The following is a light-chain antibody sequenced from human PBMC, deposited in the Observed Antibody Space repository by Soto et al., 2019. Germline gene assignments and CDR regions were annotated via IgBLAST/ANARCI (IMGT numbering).Light chain of an antibody. CDR1: QSVLSSSNNKNY. CDR3: QQYYSTPAIT. CDR2: WAS. J-gene: IGKJ5*01. V-gene: IGKV4-1*01. Sequence: DIVMTQSPDSLAVSLGERATINCKSSQSVLSSSNNKNYLAWYQQKARQPPKLLIYWASTRESGVPDRFSGSGSGTDFTLTIGNLQAEDVAVYYCQQYYSTPAITFGQGTRLEIK.